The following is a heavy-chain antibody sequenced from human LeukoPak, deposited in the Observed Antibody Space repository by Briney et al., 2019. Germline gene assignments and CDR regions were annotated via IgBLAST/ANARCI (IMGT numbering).Heavy chain of an antibody. CDR2: IYYSGIT. J-gene: IGHJ4*02. CDR1: GGSISSSSYY. D-gene: IGHD2-15*01. Sequence: SETLSLXCTVSGGSISSSSYYWGWNRQPPGKGLEWIGSIYYSGITYYNPSLKSRVTISVDTSKNQFSLKLSSVTAADTAVYYCARHINCSGGSCYSDFDYWGQGTLVTVSS. CDR3: ARHINCSGGSCYSDFDY. V-gene: IGHV4-39*01.